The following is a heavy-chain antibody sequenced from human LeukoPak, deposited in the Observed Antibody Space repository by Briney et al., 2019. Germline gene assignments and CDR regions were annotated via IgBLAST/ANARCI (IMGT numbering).Heavy chain of an antibody. CDR3: ATKGSRCWPPSYYFYYYMDV. J-gene: IGHJ6*03. Sequence: GGSLRLSCAASGFTFSSYGMHWVRQAPGKGLEWVAVIWYDGSNKYYADSVKGRFTISRDNSKNTLYLQMNSLRAEDTAVYYWATKGSRCWPPSYYFYYYMDVRGKGTTVTVSS. V-gene: IGHV3-33*01. CDR2: IWYDGSNK. D-gene: IGHD6-13*01. CDR1: GFTFSSYG.